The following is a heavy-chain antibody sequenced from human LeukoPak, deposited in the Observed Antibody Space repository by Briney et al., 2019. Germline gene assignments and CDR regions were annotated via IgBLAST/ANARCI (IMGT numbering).Heavy chain of an antibody. Sequence: GGSLRLSCATSGFTFTTYEMNWVRQAPGKGLEWVSYITSSGDIKTYADPVKGRFTMSRDDAKNSVYLQMNSLKPEDTAVYYCARDIYGDEDFDYWGQGTLVSVSS. CDR3: ARDIYGDEDFDY. D-gene: IGHD3-10*01. J-gene: IGHJ4*02. V-gene: IGHV3-48*03. CDR1: GFTFTTYE. CDR2: ITSSGDIK.